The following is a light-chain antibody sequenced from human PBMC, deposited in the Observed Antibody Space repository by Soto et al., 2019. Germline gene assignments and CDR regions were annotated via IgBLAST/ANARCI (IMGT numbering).Light chain of an antibody. CDR1: QSVSGY. CDR2: DAS. CDR3: QQRSNWPVT. Sequence: EIVLTQSPATLSLSPGERATLSCRASQSVSGYLAWYQQKPGQAPRLLIYDASSRATGIPARFSGSGSETEFTLTISSLEPEDFAVYYCQQRSNWPVTFGQGTRVEIK. V-gene: IGKV3-11*01. J-gene: IGKJ1*01.